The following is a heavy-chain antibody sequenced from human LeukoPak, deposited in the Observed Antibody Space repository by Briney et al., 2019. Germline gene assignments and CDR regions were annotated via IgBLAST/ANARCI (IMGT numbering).Heavy chain of an antibody. D-gene: IGHD2-15*01. V-gene: IGHV3-48*02. CDR2: ISSSSSTI. Sequence: GGSLRLPCAASGFTFSSYSMNWVRQAPGKGLEWVSYISSSSSTIYYADSVKGRFTISRDNAKNSLYLQMNSLRDEDTAVYYCARDPYCSGGSCYSNYYYGMDVWGQGTTVTVSS. CDR3: ARDPYCSGGSCYSNYYYGMDV. J-gene: IGHJ6*02. CDR1: GFTFSSYS.